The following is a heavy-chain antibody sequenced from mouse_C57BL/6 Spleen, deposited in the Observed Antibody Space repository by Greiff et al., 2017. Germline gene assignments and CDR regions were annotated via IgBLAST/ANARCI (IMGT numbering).Heavy chain of an antibody. CDR3: ARSFYYDCDGGFDY. J-gene: IGHJ2*01. D-gene: IGHD2-4*01. CDR2: INYSGST. CDR1: GYSITSDY. Sequence: VQLQQSGPGLAKPSQTLSLTCPVTGYSITSDYWNWIRKFPGNKLEYMGYINYSGSTYNNPSPKSRISVTRDTSKNQYYLQLNSVTTEDTATYYCARSFYYDCDGGFDYWGQGTTLTVSS. V-gene: IGHV3-8*01.